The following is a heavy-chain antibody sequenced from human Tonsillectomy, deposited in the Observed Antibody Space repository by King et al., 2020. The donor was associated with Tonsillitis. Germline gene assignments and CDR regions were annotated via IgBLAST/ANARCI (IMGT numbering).Heavy chain of an antibody. D-gene: IGHD4-23*01. Sequence: QLVQSWAEVKKPGASVKVSCKASGYTFTNYPMHWVRQAPRQRLEWMGWINADNGNTKYSQKFQGRVTITRDTSATTAYMEVRSLRSEDTAVYYCARERDGSNVFDIWGQGTMDTVSS. V-gene: IGHV1-3*01. CDR3: ARERDGSNVFDI. CDR2: INADNGNT. J-gene: IGHJ3*02. CDR1: GYTFTNYP.